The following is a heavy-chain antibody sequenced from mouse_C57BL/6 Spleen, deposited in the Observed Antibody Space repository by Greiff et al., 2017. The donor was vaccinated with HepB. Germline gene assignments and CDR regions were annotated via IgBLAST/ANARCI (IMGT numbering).Heavy chain of an antibody. D-gene: IGHD1-1*01. V-gene: IGHV1-5*01. Sequence: VQLQQSGPVLARPGASVKMSCKTSGYTFTSYWMHWVKQRPGQGLEWIGAIYPGNSDTSYNQKFKGKAKLTAVTSASTAYMELSSLTNEDSAVYYCTRSYYYGSSPYYYAMDYWGQGTSVTVSS. J-gene: IGHJ4*01. CDR1: GYTFTSYW. CDR2: IYPGNSDT. CDR3: TRSYYYGSSPYYYAMDY.